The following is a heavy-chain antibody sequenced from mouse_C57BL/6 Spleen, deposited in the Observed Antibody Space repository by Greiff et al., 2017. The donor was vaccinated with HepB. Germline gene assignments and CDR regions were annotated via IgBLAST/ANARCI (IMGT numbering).Heavy chain of an antibody. J-gene: IGHJ1*03. D-gene: IGHD1-1*01. Sequence: QVQLQQSGAELVLPGASVKLSCKASGYTFTSYWMHWVKQRPGQGLEWIGEIDPSDSYTNYNQKFKGMSTLTVDKSSSTAYMQLSSLTSEDSAVYYCARPVVATPSYFDVWGTGTTVTVSS. CDR1: GYTFTSYW. CDR2: IDPSDSYT. CDR3: ARPVVATPSYFDV. V-gene: IGHV1-69*01.